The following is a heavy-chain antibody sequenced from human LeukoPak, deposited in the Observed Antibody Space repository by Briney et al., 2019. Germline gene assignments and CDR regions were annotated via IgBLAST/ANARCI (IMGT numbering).Heavy chain of an antibody. D-gene: IGHD3-10*01. V-gene: IGHV3-23*01. CDR3: ARGGLGDITSIDY. CDR1: GFTFSSYA. Sequence: PGGSLRLSCAASGFTFSSYAMSWVRQAPGKGLEWVSAISGSGGSTYYADSVKGRFTISRDNSKNTLYLQMNSLRAEDTAVYYCARGGLGDITSIDYWGQGTLVTVSS. CDR2: ISGSGGST. J-gene: IGHJ4*02.